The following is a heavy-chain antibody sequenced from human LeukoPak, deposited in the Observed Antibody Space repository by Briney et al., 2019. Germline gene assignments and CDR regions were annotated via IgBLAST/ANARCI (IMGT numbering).Heavy chain of an antibody. CDR1: GYTFTSYY. J-gene: IGHJ4*02. CDR3: ARDTKSPGPSGAFDY. Sequence: ASVKVSCKASGYTFTSYYMHWVRQAPGQGLEWMGIINPSGGSTSYAQKFQGRVTMTRDTSTSTVYMELSSLRSEDTAVYYCARDTKSPGPSGAFDYWGQGTLVTVSS. V-gene: IGHV1-46*01. D-gene: IGHD1-1*01. CDR2: INPSGGST.